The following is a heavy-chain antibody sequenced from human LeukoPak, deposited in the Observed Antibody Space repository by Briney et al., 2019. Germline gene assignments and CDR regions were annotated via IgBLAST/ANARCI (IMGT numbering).Heavy chain of an antibody. V-gene: IGHV3-23*01. CDR3: AKAAAGSYDILTGYYTRISDY. CDR2: MIISGGSA. Sequence: GGSLRLSCEASGFTFSSYAMTWVRQVPGKGLEWVSSMIISGGSAYYADSVKGRFTISRDNSKNTLYLQMNSLRAEDTAVYYCAKAAAGSYDILTGYYTRISDYWGQGTLVTVSS. D-gene: IGHD3-9*01. J-gene: IGHJ4*02. CDR1: GFTFSSYA.